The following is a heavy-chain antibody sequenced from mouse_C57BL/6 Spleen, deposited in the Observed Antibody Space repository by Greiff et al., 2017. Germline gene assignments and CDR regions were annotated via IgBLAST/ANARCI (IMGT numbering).Heavy chain of an antibody. V-gene: IGHV5-17*01. J-gene: IGHJ2*01. Sequence: EVQVVESGGGLVKPGGSLTLSCAASGFTFSDYGMHWVRQAPEKGLEWVAYISSGSSTIYYADTVKGRFTISRDNAKNTLFLQMTSLRSEDTAMYYCAKTYYYGSSYVDYWGQGTTLTVSS. D-gene: IGHD1-1*01. CDR2: ISSGSSTI. CDR3: AKTYYYGSSYVDY. CDR1: GFTFSDYG.